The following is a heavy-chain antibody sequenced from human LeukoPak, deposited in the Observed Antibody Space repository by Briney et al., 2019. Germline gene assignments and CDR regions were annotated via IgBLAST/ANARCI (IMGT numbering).Heavy chain of an antibody. J-gene: IGHJ4*02. CDR1: GGSFSGYY. CDR3: ARDQPQLQ. D-gene: IGHD1-1*01. CDR2: INQSGST. V-gene: IGHV4-34*01. Sequence: SETLSLTCAVYGGSFSGYYWSWIRQPPEKGLEWIGEINQSGSTNYNPSLKSRVTISVDTSKNQFSLKLSSVTAADTAVYYCARDQPQLQWGQGTLVTVSS.